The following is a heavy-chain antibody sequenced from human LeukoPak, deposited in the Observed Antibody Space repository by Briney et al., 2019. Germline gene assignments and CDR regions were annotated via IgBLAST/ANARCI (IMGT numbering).Heavy chain of an antibody. Sequence: SETLSLTCTVSGGSISSYYWSWIRQPPGKGLEWIGYIYYSGSTNYNPSLKSRVTISVDTSKNQFSLKLSSVTAADTAVYYCARRGADYAFDIWGQGTMVTVSS. CDR3: ARRGADYAFDI. CDR2: IYYSGST. D-gene: IGHD3-16*01. V-gene: IGHV4-59*08. CDR1: GGSISSYY. J-gene: IGHJ3*02.